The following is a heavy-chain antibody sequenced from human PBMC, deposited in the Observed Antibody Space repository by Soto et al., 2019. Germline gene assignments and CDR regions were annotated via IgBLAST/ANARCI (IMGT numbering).Heavy chain of an antibody. Sequence: ASVKVSCKASGYTFTSYDINWVRQATGQGLEWMGWMNPNSGNTGYAQKFQGRVTMTRNTSISTAYMELSSLRSEDTAVYYCASGEGYYGSGSYQNYYYYMDVWGKGTTVTVSS. V-gene: IGHV1-8*01. D-gene: IGHD3-10*01. J-gene: IGHJ6*03. CDR1: GYTFTSYD. CDR2: MNPNSGNT. CDR3: ASGEGYYGSGSYQNYYYYMDV.